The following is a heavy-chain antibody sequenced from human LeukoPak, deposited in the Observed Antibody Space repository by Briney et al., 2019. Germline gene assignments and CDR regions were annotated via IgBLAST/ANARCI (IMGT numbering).Heavy chain of an antibody. CDR1: GGSISSSSYY. J-gene: IGHJ4*02. CDR2: IYYSGST. CDR3: ATREMTTVTTFDY. D-gene: IGHD4-17*01. Sequence: SETLSLTCTVSGGSISSSSYYWGWIRQPPGKGLEWIGSIYYSGSTYYNPSLKSRVTISVDTSKNQFSLKLSSVTAADTAVYHCATREMTTVTTFDYWGQGTLVTVSS. V-gene: IGHV4-39*01.